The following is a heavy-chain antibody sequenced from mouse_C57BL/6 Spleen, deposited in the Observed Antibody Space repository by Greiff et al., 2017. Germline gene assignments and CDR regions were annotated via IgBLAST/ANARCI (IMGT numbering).Heavy chain of an antibody. V-gene: IGHV1-80*01. J-gene: IGHJ4*01. CDR1: GYAFSSYW. CDR3: ASERESYYAMDY. CDR2: IYPGDGDT. Sequence: QVQLQQSGAELVKPGASVKISCKASGYAFSSYWMNWVKQRPGKGLEWIGQIYPGDGDTNYNGKFKGKATLTADKSSSTAYMQLSSLTSEDSAVYFCASERESYYAMDYWGQGTSVTVSS.